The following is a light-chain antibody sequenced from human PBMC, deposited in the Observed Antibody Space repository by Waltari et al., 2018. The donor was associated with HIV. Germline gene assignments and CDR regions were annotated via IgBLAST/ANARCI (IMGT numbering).Light chain of an antibody. CDR1: ESVLSPSNNVNY. Sequence: DIVLTQSPETLSVSLGERAAIHCKSEESVLSPSNNVNYFAWYQQRPGQPPTLPFSKASSRSSGVPARFTASGSRTDFTLTIDDLQADDVAVYFCQQYYSTPTFGRGTQLV. J-gene: IGKJ5*01. V-gene: IGKV4-1*01. CDR2: KAS. CDR3: QQYYSTPT.